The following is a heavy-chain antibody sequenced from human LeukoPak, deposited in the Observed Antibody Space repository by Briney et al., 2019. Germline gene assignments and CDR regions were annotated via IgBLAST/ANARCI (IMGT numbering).Heavy chain of an antibody. CDR3: ARDRAVSSYSGYDLAFDY. D-gene: IGHD5-12*01. V-gene: IGHV1-18*01. Sequence: GASVKVSCKASGYTFTSYGISWVRQAPGQGLEWMGWISAYNGNTNYAQKLQGRVTMTTDTSTSTTYMELRSLRSDDTAVYYCARDRAVSSYSGYDLAFDYWGQGTLVTVSS. CDR2: ISAYNGNT. CDR1: GYTFTSYG. J-gene: IGHJ4*02.